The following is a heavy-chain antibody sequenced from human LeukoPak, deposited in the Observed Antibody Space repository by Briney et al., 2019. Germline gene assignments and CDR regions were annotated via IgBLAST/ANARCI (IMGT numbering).Heavy chain of an antibody. V-gene: IGHV4-39*07. CDR3: ARAAVDIVATTGDGPHYYYYYYMDV. J-gene: IGHJ6*03. CDR1: GRSISSSSYY. D-gene: IGHD5-12*01. Sequence: SETLSLTCTVSGRSISSSSYYWGWIRQPPGKGLEWIESIYYSGSTYYNPSLKSRVTISVDTSKNQFSLKLSSVTAADTAVYYCARAAVDIVATTGDGPHYYYYYYMDVWGKGTTVTVSS. CDR2: IYYSGST.